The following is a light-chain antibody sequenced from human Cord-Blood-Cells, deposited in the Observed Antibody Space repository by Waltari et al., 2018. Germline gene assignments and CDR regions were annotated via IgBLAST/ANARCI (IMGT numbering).Light chain of an antibody. J-gene: IGKJ4*01. CDR1: QSVLYSSNKKNY. V-gene: IGKV4-1*01. CDR2: WAS. CDR3: QKYYSTPRT. Sequence: DIVMTQSPDSLAVSLGERATINCKSSQSVLYSSNKKNYLAWYQQKPSQPPNLLIYWASTRGTGVPQRFSGSGSGTDFTLTISRQQGRNMAVFYCQKYYSTPRTFGGGTKVEIK.